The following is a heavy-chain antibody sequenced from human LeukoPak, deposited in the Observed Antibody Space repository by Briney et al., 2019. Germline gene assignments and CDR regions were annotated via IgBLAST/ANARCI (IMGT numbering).Heavy chain of an antibody. J-gene: IGHJ6*02. V-gene: IGHV3-21*04. Sequence: GGSLRLSCAASGFTFSSYSMNWVRQAPGKGLEWVSSISSSSSYIYYADSVKGRFTISRDNSKNTLYLQMNSLRAEDTAVYYCAKGYSYYYYGVDVWGQGTTVTVSS. CDR3: AKGYSYYYYGVDV. CDR2: ISSSSSYI. CDR1: GFTFSSYS. D-gene: IGHD5-18*01.